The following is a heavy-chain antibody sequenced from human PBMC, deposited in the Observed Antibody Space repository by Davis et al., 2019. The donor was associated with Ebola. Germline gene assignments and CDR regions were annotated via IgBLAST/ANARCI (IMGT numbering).Heavy chain of an antibody. CDR3: ARESVPAAIVYYYYYMDV. Sequence: GGSLRLSCAASGFTFTNYALTWVRQAPGKGLEWVSYISSSSSTIYYADSVKGRFTVSRDNAKQSLYLQMHSLRAEDTAVYYCARESVPAAIVYYYYYMDVWGKGTTVTVSS. J-gene: IGHJ6*03. CDR2: ISSSSSTI. CDR1: GFTFTNYA. D-gene: IGHD2-2*02. V-gene: IGHV3-48*04.